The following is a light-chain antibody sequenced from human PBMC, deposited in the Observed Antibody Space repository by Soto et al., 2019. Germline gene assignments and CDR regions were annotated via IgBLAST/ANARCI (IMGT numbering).Light chain of an antibody. CDR2: EVT. CDR1: SGDIGASHY. V-gene: IGLV2-14*01. Sequence: QSALTQPASVSGSPGQSITISCSGTSGDIGASHYVSWYQQFPGKAPKLMISEVTNRPSGVSSRCSGSKSGNTASLTISGPQAEDEADYYCTSYTTTTTWVFGGGTQLTVL. CDR3: TSYTTTTTWV. J-gene: IGLJ7*01.